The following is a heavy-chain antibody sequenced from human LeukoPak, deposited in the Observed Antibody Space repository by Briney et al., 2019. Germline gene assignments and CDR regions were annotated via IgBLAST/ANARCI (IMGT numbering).Heavy chain of an antibody. Sequence: ASVKVSCKASGYTFNSYGISWVRQAPGQGLEWMGWISAYNGNTNYAQKLQGRVTMTTDTSTSTAYMELRSLRSDDTAVYYCARDRYIVGSYYYDSSGYYLLPLFDYWGQGTLVTVSS. D-gene: IGHD3-22*01. J-gene: IGHJ4*02. V-gene: IGHV1-18*04. CDR3: ARDRYIVGSYYYDSSGYYLLPLFDY. CDR2: ISAYNGNT. CDR1: GYTFNSYG.